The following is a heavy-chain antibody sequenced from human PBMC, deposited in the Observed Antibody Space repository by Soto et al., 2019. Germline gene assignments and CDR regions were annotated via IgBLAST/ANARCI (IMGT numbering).Heavy chain of an antibody. CDR2: IYPGDSDT. D-gene: IGHD3-22*01. CDR3: ARHRHHTYYYDSSVSYYGMDV. V-gene: IGHV5-51*01. Sequence: PGESLKISCKGSGCSFTSYWIGWVRQMPGKGLEWMGIIYPGDSDTRYSPSFQGQVTISADKSISTAYLQWSSLKASDAAMYYCARHRHHTYYYDSSVSYYGMDVWGQGTTVTVSS. CDR1: GCSFTSYW. J-gene: IGHJ6*02.